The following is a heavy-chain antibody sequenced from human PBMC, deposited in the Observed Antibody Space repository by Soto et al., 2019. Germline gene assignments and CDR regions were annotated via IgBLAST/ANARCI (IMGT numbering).Heavy chain of an antibody. Sequence: QVQLVQSGAEVKKPGSSVKVSCKASGGTFSSYAISWVRQAPGQGLEWMGGIIPIFGTANYAQKFQGRVMITADQSRSTAHMELRSLRSEDMAVYYCVRFYGDYGGWYFDLWGRGTLVTVSS. CDR3: VRFYGDYGGWYFDL. V-gene: IGHV1-69*01. D-gene: IGHD4-17*01. CDR2: IIPIFGTA. J-gene: IGHJ2*01. CDR1: GGTFSSYA.